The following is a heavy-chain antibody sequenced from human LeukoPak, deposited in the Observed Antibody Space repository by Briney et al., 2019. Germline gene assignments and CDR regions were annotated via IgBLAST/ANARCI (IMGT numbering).Heavy chain of an antibody. CDR2: ISGRGDNT. D-gene: IGHD6-19*01. CDR3: AKGGGSTGWPFDP. J-gene: IGHJ5*02. Sequence: ETLSLTCTVSGDSISRSSYYWGWVRQAPGKGVEWVSSISGRGDNTYYADSVKGRFTSSRDNSKNALYLQLNSLRGEDTAEYYCAKGGGSTGWPFDPWGPGTLVTVSS. CDR1: GDSISRSSYY. V-gene: IGHV3-23*01.